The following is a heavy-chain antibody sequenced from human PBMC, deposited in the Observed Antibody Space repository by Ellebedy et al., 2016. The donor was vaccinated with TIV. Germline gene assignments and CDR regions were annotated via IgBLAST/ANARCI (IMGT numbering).Heavy chain of an antibody. CDR3: TTVYRYNYDSV. CDR1: GFTFSNAW. D-gene: IGHD5-18*01. CDR2: IKSKTDGGAA. V-gene: IGHV3-15*01. Sequence: GESLKISCAASGFTFSNAWMTWVRQAPGKGLEWVGCIKSKTDGGAADYAAPVKGRFTISSDDSKNTLYLQMNSLKTEDTAVYFCTTVYRYNYDSVWGQGTLVTVSS. J-gene: IGHJ4*02.